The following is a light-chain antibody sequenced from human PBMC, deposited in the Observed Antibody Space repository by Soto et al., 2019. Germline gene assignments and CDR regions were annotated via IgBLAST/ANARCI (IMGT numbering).Light chain of an antibody. V-gene: IGKV1-5*01. CDR2: DAS. CDR1: QSISSW. CDR3: QQYNSYSPYT. Sequence: DIQMTQSPSTLSASVGDRVTITCRASQSISSWLAWYQQKPGKAPKLLIYDASSLESGVPSRFSGSGSGTEFTLTISGLQPDDFATYYCQQYNSYSPYTFGQGTKVDIK. J-gene: IGKJ2*01.